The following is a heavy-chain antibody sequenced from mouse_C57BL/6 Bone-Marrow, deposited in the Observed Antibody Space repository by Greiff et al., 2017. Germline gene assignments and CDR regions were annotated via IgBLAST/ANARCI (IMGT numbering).Heavy chain of an antibody. D-gene: IGHD2-4*01. J-gene: IGHJ4*01. Sequence: VQLQQPGAELVMPGASVKLSCKASGYTFTSYWMHWVKQRPGQGLEWIGEIDPSDSYTNYNQKFKGKSTLTVDKSSSTAYMELSSLISEDSAVYYCAREGNYDYFYAMDYWGQGTSVTVSS. V-gene: IGHV1-69*01. CDR3: AREGNYDYFYAMDY. CDR1: GYTFTSYW. CDR2: IDPSDSYT.